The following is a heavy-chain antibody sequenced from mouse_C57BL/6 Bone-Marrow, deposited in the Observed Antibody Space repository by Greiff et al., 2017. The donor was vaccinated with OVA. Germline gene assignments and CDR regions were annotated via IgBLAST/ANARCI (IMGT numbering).Heavy chain of an antibody. CDR2: ISYSGST. J-gene: IGHJ1*03. CDR1: GYSITSDY. V-gene: IGHV3-8*01. D-gene: IGHD1-1*01. Sequence: EVQLQQSGPGLAKPSQTLSLTCSVTGYSITSDYWNWIRKFPGNKLEYMGYISYSGSTYYNPSLKSRISITRDTSKNQYYLQLNSVTTEDTATYYCARRHITTVVADWYFDVWGTGTTVTVSS. CDR3: ARRHITTVVADWYFDV.